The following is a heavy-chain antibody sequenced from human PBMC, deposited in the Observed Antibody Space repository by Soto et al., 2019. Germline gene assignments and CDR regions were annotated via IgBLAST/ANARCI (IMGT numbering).Heavy chain of an antibody. D-gene: IGHD2-2*01. CDR1: GYTFTGYY. CDR3: ARPYCSSTSCDHFDY. CDR2: INPNSGGT. V-gene: IGHV1-2*02. J-gene: IGHJ4*02. Sequence: ASVKVSCKASGYTFTGYYMHWVRQAPGQGLEWMGWINPNSGGTNYAQKFQGRVTMTRDTSINTAYMELSRLRSDDTAVYYCARPYCSSTSCDHFDYWGQGTLVTVSS.